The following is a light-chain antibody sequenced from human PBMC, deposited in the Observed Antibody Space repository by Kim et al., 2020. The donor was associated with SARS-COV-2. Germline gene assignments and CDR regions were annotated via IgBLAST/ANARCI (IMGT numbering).Light chain of an antibody. CDR2: GAS. J-gene: IGKJ2*01. Sequence: ASPWERATLSCRASQGLSSNLAWYQPTPGQPPRRLHYGASTRATGIPARFSGSGSGTEFTLTISSLQSEDFAVYYCQQYHNWPPFTFGQGTKLEI. V-gene: IGKV3-15*01. CDR3: QQYHNWPPFT. CDR1: QGLSSN.